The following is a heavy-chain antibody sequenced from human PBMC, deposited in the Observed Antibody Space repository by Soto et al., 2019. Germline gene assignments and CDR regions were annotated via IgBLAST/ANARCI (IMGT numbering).Heavy chain of an antibody. J-gene: IGHJ4*02. D-gene: IGHD3-22*01. Sequence: GGSLRLSCAASGFTFSSYGMHWVRQAPGKGLEWVAVIWYDGSNKYYADSVKGRFTISRDNSKNTLYLQMNSLRAEDTAVYYCARGVDDSSGYYYERFDYWGQGTLVTVSS. CDR2: IWYDGSNK. V-gene: IGHV3-33*01. CDR3: ARGVDDSSGYYYERFDY. CDR1: GFTFSSYG.